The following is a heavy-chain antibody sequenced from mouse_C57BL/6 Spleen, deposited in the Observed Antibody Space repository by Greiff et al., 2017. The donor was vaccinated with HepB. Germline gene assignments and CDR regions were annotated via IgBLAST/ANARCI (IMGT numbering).Heavy chain of an antibody. J-gene: IGHJ3*01. CDR3: AGACSPTVVPLAY. D-gene: IGHD1-1*01. CDR2: IYLGNGYT. V-gene: IGHV1-58*01. Sequence: EVKLQQSGAELVRPGSSVKMSCKASGYTFTSYGINWVKQRPGQGLEWIGYIYLGNGYTEYNEKFKGKATLTSDTSSSTAYMQLSSLTSEESAIYYCAGACSPTVVPLAYWGQGTLVTVSA. CDR1: GYTFTSYG.